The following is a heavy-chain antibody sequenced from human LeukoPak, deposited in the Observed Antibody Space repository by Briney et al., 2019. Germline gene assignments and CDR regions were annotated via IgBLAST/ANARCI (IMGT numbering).Heavy chain of an antibody. V-gene: IGHV4-4*07. J-gene: IGHJ4*02. CDR1: GGSISSYY. CDR2: IYTTGST. Sequence: SETLSLTCTVSGGSISSYYLSWIRQPAGKGLEWIGRIYTTGSTNYNPSLKSRVTISIDKSKNQFSLKLSSVTAADTAVYYCARGDTVATGLYDYWGQGTLVTVSS. CDR3: ARGDTVATGLYDY. D-gene: IGHD5-12*01.